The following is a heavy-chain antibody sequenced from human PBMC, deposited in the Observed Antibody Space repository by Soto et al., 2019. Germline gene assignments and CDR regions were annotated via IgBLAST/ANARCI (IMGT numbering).Heavy chain of an antibody. V-gene: IGHV4-59*12. Sequence: SETLSLTCTVSGGSISSYYWSWIRQPPGKGLEWIGEIYYSGSTNYNPSLKSRVTISVDKSKNQFSLKLSSVTAADTAVYYCARVWRYSISNWFDPWGQGTLVTVSS. CDR1: GGSISSYY. J-gene: IGHJ5*02. CDR2: IYYSGST. D-gene: IGHD6-13*01. CDR3: ARVWRYSISNWFDP.